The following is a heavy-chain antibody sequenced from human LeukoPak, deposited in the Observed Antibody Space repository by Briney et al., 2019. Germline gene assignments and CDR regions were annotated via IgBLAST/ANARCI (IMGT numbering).Heavy chain of an antibody. CDR1: GFTVSSIH. D-gene: IGHD3-22*01. V-gene: IGHV3-53*01. CDR2: TYTGGNS. Sequence: GGSLRLSCAASGFTVSSIHMVWVRQAPGKGLEWVSVTYTGGNSYYADSVKGRFIISRDISKNTLYLQMNSLRAEDSALYYCARGGRGSAAVVAPRSFDIWGQGTMDTVSS. CDR3: ARGGRGSAAVVAPRSFDI. J-gene: IGHJ3*02.